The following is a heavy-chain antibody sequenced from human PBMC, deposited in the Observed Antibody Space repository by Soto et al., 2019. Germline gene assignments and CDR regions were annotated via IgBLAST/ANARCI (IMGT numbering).Heavy chain of an antibody. D-gene: IGHD6-13*01. CDR1: IFIFSNFA. CDR3: VRAAATRTYCYYYYGIDV. CDR2: ISYDGSDK. V-gene: IGHV3-30-3*01. J-gene: IGHJ6*02. Sequence: PGGSLRLSCVASIFIFSNFAMHLVRQAPGKGLEWVAFISYDGSDKFYADSVKGRFSISRDKSENTLYLQMNSQRGEDSAVYYCVRAAATRTYCYYYYGIDVWGQGTTVTVSS.